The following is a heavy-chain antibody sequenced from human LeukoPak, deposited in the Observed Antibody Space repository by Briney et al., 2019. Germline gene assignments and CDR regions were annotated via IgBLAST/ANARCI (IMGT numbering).Heavy chain of an antibody. CDR2: VYYGGNT. Sequence: SETLSLTCTVSGGSISSSNYYWGWIRQPPGKGLEWIGNVYYGGNTYNNPSLKSRVTMSVDTPKNQFSLKLNSVTAADTAIYYCARRVSSLDAFDIWGQGTMVTVPS. J-gene: IGHJ3*02. V-gene: IGHV4-39*01. CDR3: ARRVSSLDAFDI. D-gene: IGHD2-15*01. CDR1: GGSISSSNYY.